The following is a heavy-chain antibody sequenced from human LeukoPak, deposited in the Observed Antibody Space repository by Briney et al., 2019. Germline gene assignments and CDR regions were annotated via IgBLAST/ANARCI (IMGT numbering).Heavy chain of an antibody. CDR1: GGSISSYY. V-gene: IGHV4-59*01. Sequence: SETLSLTCTVSGGSISSYYWSWIRQPPGKGLEWIGYIYYSGSTNYNPSLKSRVTISVDTSKNQFSLKLSSVTAADTAVYYCARAEGKRYGSLPFDYWGQGALVTVSS. J-gene: IGHJ4*02. D-gene: IGHD2-15*01. CDR2: IYYSGST. CDR3: ARAEGKRYGSLPFDY.